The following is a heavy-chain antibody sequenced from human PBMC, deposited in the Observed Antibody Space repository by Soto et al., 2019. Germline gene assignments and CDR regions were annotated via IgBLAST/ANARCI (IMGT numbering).Heavy chain of an antibody. V-gene: IGHV1-8*01. J-gene: IGHJ6*02. CDR3: ARGHGESNQGHYYYYGMDV. CDR2: MNPNSGNT. D-gene: IGHD3-10*01. CDR1: GYTFTSYD. Sequence: ASVKVSCKASGYTFTSYDINWVRQATGQGLEWMGWMNPNSGNTGYAQKFQGRVTMTRNTSISTAYMELNSLRSEDTAVYYCARGHGESNQGHYYYYGMDVWGQGTTVTVYS.